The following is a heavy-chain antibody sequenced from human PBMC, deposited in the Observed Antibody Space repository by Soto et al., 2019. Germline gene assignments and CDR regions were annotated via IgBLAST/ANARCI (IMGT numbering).Heavy chain of an antibody. V-gene: IGHV4-59*08. CDR3: ARQRSLIAVAGSDYYYYRDV. CDR2: IYYSGST. D-gene: IGHD6-19*01. J-gene: IGHJ6*03. Sequence: QVQLQESGPGLVKPSETLSLTCTVSGGSISSYYWSWIRQPPGKGLEWIGYIYYSGSTNYNPSLKSRVTISVDTSKDQSSRKLSSVTAADTAVYYCARQRSLIAVAGSDYYYYRDVWGKGTTVTVSS. CDR1: GGSISSYY.